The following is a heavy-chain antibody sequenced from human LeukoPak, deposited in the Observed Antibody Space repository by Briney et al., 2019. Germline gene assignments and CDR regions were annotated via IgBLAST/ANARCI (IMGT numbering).Heavy chain of an antibody. J-gene: IGHJ4*02. D-gene: IGHD5-18*01. CDR1: GGSISSYY. CDR2: IYYSGRT. CDR3: ARHTLDTGYYFDY. V-gene: IGHV4-59*08. Sequence: SETLSLTCTVSGGSISSYYWSRIRLPPGKGLEWIGYIYYSGRTKYNRSLKSRVTISVDTSKNQFSLKLSSVTAADTAVYYCARHTLDTGYYFDYWGQGTLVTVSS.